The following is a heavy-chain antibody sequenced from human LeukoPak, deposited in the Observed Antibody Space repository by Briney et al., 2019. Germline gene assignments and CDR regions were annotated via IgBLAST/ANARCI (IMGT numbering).Heavy chain of an antibody. J-gene: IGHJ3*02. CDR1: RFTFNSFG. Sequence: PGRSLRLSCAASRFTFNSFGMHWVRQAPGKGLEWVAVISYDGSNKYFADSVKGRFTISRDNSKNTLYLQMNSLRAEDTAVYYCAKDYDSSGWAAFDIWGQGTMVTVSS. CDR3: AKDYDSSGWAAFDI. V-gene: IGHV3-30*18. CDR2: ISYDGSNK. D-gene: IGHD3-22*01.